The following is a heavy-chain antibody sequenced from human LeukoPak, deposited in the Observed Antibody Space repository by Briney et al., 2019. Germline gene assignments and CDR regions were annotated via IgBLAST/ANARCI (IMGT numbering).Heavy chain of an antibody. CDR1: GFTFSSYG. V-gene: IGHV3-30*18. J-gene: IGHJ4*02. D-gene: IGHD4-17*01. CDR3: AKEHYGDYYFDY. CDR2: ISYDGSNK. Sequence: PGGSLRLSCAASGFTFSSYGMHWVRQAPGQGLEWVAVISYDGSNKYYADSVKGRFTISRDNSKNTLYLQMNSLRAEDTAVYYCAKEHYGDYYFDYWGQGTLVTVSS.